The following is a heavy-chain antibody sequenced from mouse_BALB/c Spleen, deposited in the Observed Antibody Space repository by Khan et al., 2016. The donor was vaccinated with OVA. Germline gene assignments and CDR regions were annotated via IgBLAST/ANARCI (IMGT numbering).Heavy chain of an antibody. Sequence: VQLQQSGAELVKPGASVKLSCTASGFNLKDTYMHWVKQRPEQGLEWIGRIDPANGNTKYDPKFQGKATITADTSSNTAYLQLSSLTAEDTAVYYCERAGYEYDFDYGGQGTTLTVSS. D-gene: IGHD2-4*01. J-gene: IGHJ2*01. V-gene: IGHV14-3*02. CDR2: IDPANGNT. CDR3: ERAGYEYDFDY. CDR1: GFNLKDTY.